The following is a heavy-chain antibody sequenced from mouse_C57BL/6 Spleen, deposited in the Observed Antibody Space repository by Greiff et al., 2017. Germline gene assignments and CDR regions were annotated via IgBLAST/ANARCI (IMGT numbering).Heavy chain of an antibody. D-gene: IGHD2-5*01. V-gene: IGHV5-12*01. J-gene: IGHJ3*01. CDR2: ISNGGGST. CDR1: GFTFSDYY. Sequence: DVKLVESGGGLVQPGGSLKLSCAASGFTFSDYYMYWVCQTPEKRLEWVAYISNGGGSTYYPDTVKGRFTISRDNAKNTLYLQMSRLKSEDTAMYYCASPAYYSIAWFAYWGQRALVTVSA. CDR3: ASPAYYSIAWFAY.